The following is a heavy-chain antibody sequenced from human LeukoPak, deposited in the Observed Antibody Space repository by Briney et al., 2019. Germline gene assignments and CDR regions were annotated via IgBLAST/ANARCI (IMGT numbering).Heavy chain of an antibody. Sequence: GGSLRLSCAASGFIFSNYWMNWVRQAPGKGLEWVSSISSSSSYIYYADSVKGRFTISRDNAKNSLHLQMNSLRAEDTAVYYCARDDSSGYYYDAFDIWGQGTMVTVSS. J-gene: IGHJ3*02. D-gene: IGHD3-22*01. V-gene: IGHV3-21*01. CDR1: GFIFSNYW. CDR2: ISSSSSYI. CDR3: ARDDSSGYYYDAFDI.